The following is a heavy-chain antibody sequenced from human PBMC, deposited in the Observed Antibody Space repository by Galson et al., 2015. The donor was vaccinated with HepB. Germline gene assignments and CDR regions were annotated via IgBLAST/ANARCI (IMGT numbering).Heavy chain of an antibody. Sequence: SLRLSCAASGFTFSNYAMKWVRQAPGKGLEWISVIGLTGDNIHYADSVRGRFTISRDNSKSILYLHMNSLRTDDTALYYCARYIRLGSEDYWGQGALVTVSS. V-gene: IGHV3-23*01. CDR2: IGLTGDNI. D-gene: IGHD3-10*02. J-gene: IGHJ4*02. CDR3: ARYIRLGSEDY. CDR1: GFTFSNYA.